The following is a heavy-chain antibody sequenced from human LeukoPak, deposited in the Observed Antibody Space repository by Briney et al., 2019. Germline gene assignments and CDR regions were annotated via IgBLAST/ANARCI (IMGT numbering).Heavy chain of an antibody. J-gene: IGHJ4*02. Sequence: PSQTLSLTCAIPGDSVSSKSAAWNWIRQSPSRGLEWLGRTYYRSKWYNEYAVSVKSRITINPDTSKNQFSLQLNSMTPEDTAVYYCARTAMRVVDYWGQGTLVTVSS. V-gene: IGHV6-1*01. CDR2: TYYRSKWYN. CDR3: ARTAMRVVDY. CDR1: GDSVSSKSAA. D-gene: IGHD5-18*01.